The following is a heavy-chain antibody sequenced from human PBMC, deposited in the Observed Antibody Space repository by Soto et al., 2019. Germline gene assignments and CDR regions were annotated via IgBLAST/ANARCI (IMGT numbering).Heavy chain of an antibody. CDR3: ARRGSGSYYDY. V-gene: IGHV3-23*01. CDR2: ISGSGGST. J-gene: IGHJ4*02. D-gene: IGHD1-26*01. Sequence: EVQLLESGGGLVQPGGSLRLCCAASGFTFSSYAMRWVRQAPVTGLEWVSAISGSGGSTYYADSVTGRFTISRDNSKNTLDLQMNSLRAEDTAVYYCARRGSGSYYDYWGQGTLVTVSS. CDR1: GFTFSSYA.